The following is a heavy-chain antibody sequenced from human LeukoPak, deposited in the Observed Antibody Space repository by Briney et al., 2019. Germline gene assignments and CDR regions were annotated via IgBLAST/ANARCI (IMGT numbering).Heavy chain of an antibody. CDR3: ARAHVLLWFGELLWIHPNWFDP. Sequence: SETLSLTCAVYGGSFSGYYWSWIRQPPGKGLEWIGEINHSGSTNYNPSLKSRVTISVDTSKNQFSLKLSSVTAADTAVYYCARAHVLLWFGELLWIHPNWFDPWGQGTLVTVSS. CDR2: INHSGST. CDR1: GGSFSGYY. D-gene: IGHD3-10*01. J-gene: IGHJ5*02. V-gene: IGHV4-34*01.